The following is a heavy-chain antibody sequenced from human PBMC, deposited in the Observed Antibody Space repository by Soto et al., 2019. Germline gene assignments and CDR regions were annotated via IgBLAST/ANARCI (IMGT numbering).Heavy chain of an antibody. V-gene: IGHV1-69*13. Sequence: ASVKVSCKASGGTFSSYAISWVRQAPGQGLEWMGGIIPIFGTANYAQKFQGRVTITADESTSTAYMELSRLRSEDTGVYYCERDAGRGIVVVPAAIDAFDIWGQGTMVTVSS. D-gene: IGHD2-2*02. CDR1: GGTFSSYA. CDR3: ERDAGRGIVVVPAAIDAFDI. J-gene: IGHJ3*02. CDR2: IIPIFGTA.